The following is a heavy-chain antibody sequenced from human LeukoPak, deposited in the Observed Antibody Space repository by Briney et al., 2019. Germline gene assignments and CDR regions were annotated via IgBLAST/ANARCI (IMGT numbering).Heavy chain of an antibody. J-gene: IGHJ4*02. CDR2: IYYTVST. D-gene: IGHD2-15*01. CDR3: AAGGASRRYCSGGSCYSRGNSVPY. V-gene: IGHV4-39*07. CDR1: GGSVSSSTHY. Sequence: PSETLSLTCTVSGGSVSSSTHYWGWIRQPPGKGLEWIGSIYYTVSTYYNPSLKSRVTISVDTSKNQFSLKLSSVTAADTAVYYCAAGGASRRYCSGGSCYSRGNSVPYWGQGTLVTVSS.